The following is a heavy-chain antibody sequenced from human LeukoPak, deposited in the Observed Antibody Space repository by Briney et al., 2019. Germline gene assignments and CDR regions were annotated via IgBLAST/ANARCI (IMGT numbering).Heavy chain of an antibody. J-gene: IGHJ4*02. D-gene: IGHD5-18*01. Sequence: GGSLRLSCAASGFTFRSYSKNWVRQAPGKGLEWVSSISSSSSYIYYADSVKGRFTTSRDNAKNSLYLQMNSLRAEDTAVYYCARDTTWIQLWQFDYWGQGTLVTVSS. CDR2: ISSSSSYI. CDR3: ARDTTWIQLWQFDY. V-gene: IGHV3-21*01. CDR1: GFTFRSYS.